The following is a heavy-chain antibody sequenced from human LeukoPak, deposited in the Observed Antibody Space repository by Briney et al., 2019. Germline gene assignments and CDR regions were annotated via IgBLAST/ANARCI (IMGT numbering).Heavy chain of an antibody. V-gene: IGHV3-48*03. CDR3: ATYSGAHHKTFDS. J-gene: IGHJ4*02. CDR1: GFTFRNYE. Sequence: GGSLRLSCAASGFTFRNYEMNWVRQAPGKGLEWVSHIRSSGGMIHYADSVRGRFTISRDNAKNLLYLQMSSLRAEDTAAYYCATYSGAHHKTFDSWGQGTLVTVSS. CDR2: IRSSGGMI. D-gene: IGHD1-26*01.